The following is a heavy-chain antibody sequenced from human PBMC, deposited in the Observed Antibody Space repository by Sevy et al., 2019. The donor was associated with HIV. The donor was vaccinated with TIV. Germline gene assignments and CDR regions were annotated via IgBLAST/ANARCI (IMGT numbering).Heavy chain of an antibody. D-gene: IGHD3-10*01. CDR3: AKGMGAGVNDAFDI. CDR2: ISYDGSNN. CDR1: GFTFSSYG. V-gene: IGHV3-30*18. Sequence: GGSLRLSCAASGFTFSSYGMHWVRQAPGKGLEWVAVISYDGSNNHYADSVKCRFTISRDNSKNTLYLQLNSLRTEDTAVYYCAKGMGAGVNDAFDIWGQRTMVTVSS. J-gene: IGHJ3*02.